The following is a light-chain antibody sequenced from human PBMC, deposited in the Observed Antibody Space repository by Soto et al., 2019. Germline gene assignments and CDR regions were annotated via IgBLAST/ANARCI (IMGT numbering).Light chain of an antibody. V-gene: IGKV3-20*01. CDR3: QQYGSSPLT. CDR2: GAS. CDR1: HILIFIY. Sequence: EIVLTQSPGTLSLSPGERATLPCRASHILIFIYLAWYQQKPGQAPRLLIYGASSRATGIPDRFSGSGSGTDFTLTISRLEPEDFAVYYCQQYGSSPLTFGGGTKVDIK. J-gene: IGKJ4*01.